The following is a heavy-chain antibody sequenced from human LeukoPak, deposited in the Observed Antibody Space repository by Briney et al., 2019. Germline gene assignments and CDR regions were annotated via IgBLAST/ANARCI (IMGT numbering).Heavy chain of an antibody. J-gene: IGHJ4*02. V-gene: IGHV1-69*04. CDR2: IIPILGIA. D-gene: IGHD5-24*01. CDR1: GGTFSSYA. CDR3: ARDSGWLQFSRVFDH. Sequence: SVKVSCKASGGTFSSYAISWVRQAPGQGLEWMGRIIPILGIANYTQKFQGRVTITADKSTSTAYMELSSLRSEDTAVYYCARDSGWLQFSRVFDHWGQGTLVTVSS.